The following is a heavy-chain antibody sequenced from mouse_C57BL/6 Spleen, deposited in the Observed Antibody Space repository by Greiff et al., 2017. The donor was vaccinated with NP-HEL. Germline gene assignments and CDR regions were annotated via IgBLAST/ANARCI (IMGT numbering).Heavy chain of an antibody. CDR3: AKTAQATTFAY. V-gene: IGHV1-64*01. Sequence: QVHVKQPGAELVKPGASVKLSCKASGYTFTSYWMHWVKQRPGQGLEWIGMIHPNSGSTNYNEKFKSKATLTVDKSSSTAYMQLSSLTSEDSAVYYCAKTAQATTFAYWGQGTLVTVSA. J-gene: IGHJ3*01. CDR1: GYTFTSYW. CDR2: IHPNSGST. D-gene: IGHD3-2*02.